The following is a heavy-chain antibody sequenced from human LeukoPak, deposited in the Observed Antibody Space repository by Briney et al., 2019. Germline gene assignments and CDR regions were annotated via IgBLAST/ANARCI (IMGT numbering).Heavy chain of an antibody. CDR1: GGSINYHS. CDR2: IHYSGST. CDR3: AKFGTYPVHVSYSYYYMDV. Sequence: SETLSLTCTVSGGSINYHSWSWIRLPPGKGLEYIGSIHYSGSTDFSPSLESRVTISLDTAKNQLSLRLTSVTAADTAVYYCAKFGTYPVHVSYSYYYMDVWGKGTTVSVSS. J-gene: IGHJ6*03. V-gene: IGHV4-59*11. D-gene: IGHD1-26*01.